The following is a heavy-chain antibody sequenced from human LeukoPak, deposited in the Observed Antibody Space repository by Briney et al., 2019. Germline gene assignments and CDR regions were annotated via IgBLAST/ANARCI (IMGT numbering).Heavy chain of an antibody. Sequence: ASVKVSCKASGYTLTDYYMHWVRQAPGQGLEWMGWINPNSGDTNFAQKFQGRVTMTRDTSISTAYMELSRLRSDDTAVYYCARGDNYDILTGYQTPSHLSDYWGQGTLVTVSS. D-gene: IGHD3-9*01. CDR3: ARGDNYDILTGYQTPSHLSDY. J-gene: IGHJ4*02. V-gene: IGHV1-2*02. CDR2: INPNSGDT. CDR1: GYTLTDYY.